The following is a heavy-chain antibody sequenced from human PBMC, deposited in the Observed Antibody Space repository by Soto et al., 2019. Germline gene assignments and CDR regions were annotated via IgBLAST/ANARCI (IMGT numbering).Heavy chain of an antibody. CDR2: INPNSGGI. CDR1: GYTFTDYY. J-gene: IGHJ4*02. V-gene: IGHV1-2*04. CDR3: AKFTPGYPADY. D-gene: IGHD5-12*01. Sequence: QVQLVQSGAEVKKPGASVTVSCKASGYTFTDYYIHWVRQAPGRGLEWMGWINPNSGGINYAQNFQGWVTMTRDTSINTAYMKLNRLRSDDTAVYYCAKFTPGYPADYWGQGTLVTVSS.